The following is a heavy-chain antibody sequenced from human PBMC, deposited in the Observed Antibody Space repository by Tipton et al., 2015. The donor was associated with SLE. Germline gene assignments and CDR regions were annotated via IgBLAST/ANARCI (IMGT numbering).Heavy chain of an antibody. J-gene: IGHJ5*02. V-gene: IGHV3-30*02. Sequence: QLVQSGGGLVQPGESLRLSCAASGFTFSHYGMYWVRQAPGKGLEWVAFIRFDGIEKYYADSVRGRFTISRDNSKNMVYLQMNSLRFEDTAVFYCAKEPGTSVGLDHWGQGTLVTVSS. CDR2: IRFDGIEK. CDR3: AKEPGTSVGLDH. CDR1: GFTFSHYG.